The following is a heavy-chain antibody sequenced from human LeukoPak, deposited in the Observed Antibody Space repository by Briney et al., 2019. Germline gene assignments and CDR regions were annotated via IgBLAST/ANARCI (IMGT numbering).Heavy chain of an antibody. V-gene: IGHV3-9*01. CDR3: XXXXXXXXXXXXXCPYNWFDP. Sequence: PGRSLRLSCAASGFTFDDYAMHWVRHAPGKGLEWVSGISWNSGSIGYADSVKGRFTISRDNAKNSLYLQMNSLRAEDTALYYXXXXXXXXXXXXXXCPYNWFDPWGQGTLVTVSS. J-gene: IGHJ5*02. CDR2: ISWNSGSI. CDR1: GFTFDDYA.